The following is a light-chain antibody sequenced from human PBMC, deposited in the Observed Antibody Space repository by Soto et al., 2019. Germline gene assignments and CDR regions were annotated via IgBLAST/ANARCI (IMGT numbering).Light chain of an antibody. Sequence: EIVLTQSPATLSLSPGERATLSCRASQSVSSYLAWYQQKPGQAPRLLIYDASNRATGIPARFSGSGSGTDFTLTISSLEPEDFATYYCLQDYNYPHTFGQGTKVEIK. CDR3: LQDYNYPHT. V-gene: IGKV3-11*01. J-gene: IGKJ1*01. CDR2: DAS. CDR1: QSVSSY.